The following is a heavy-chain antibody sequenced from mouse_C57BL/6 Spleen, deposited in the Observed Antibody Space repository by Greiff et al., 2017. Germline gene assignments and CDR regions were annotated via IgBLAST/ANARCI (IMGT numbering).Heavy chain of an antibody. V-gene: IGHV1-54*01. CDR3: ARNRGGSSYNYAMDY. D-gene: IGHD1-1*01. Sequence: VKLQESGAELVRPGTSVKVSCKASGYAFTNYLIEWVKQRPGQGLEWIGVINPGSGGNNNNAKFKGKATLTAEKSSSTAYMQLSSLTSEDSAVYFCARNRGGSSYNYAMDYWGQGTSVTVSA. CDR1: GYAFTNYL. J-gene: IGHJ4*01. CDR2: INPGSGGN.